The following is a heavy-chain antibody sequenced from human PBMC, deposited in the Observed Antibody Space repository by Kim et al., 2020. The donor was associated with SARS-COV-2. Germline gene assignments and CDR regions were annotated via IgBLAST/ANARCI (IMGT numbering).Heavy chain of an antibody. Sequence: GDSVKGRFTLSRDNAKNTLYLQMKSLRAEDTAVYYCARRAYTSGWWYFDYWGQGTLVTVSS. J-gene: IGHJ4*02. D-gene: IGHD6-19*01. V-gene: IGHV3-74*01. CDR3: ARRAYTSGWWYFDY.